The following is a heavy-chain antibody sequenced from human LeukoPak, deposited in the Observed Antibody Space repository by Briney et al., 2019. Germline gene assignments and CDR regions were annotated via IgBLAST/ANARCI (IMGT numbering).Heavy chain of an antibody. CDR2: ISNSGSAK. CDR3: ARMSGSRLPGN. Sequence: PGGSLRLSRAASRFSFSNHSMNWVRQAPGKGLEWVSYISNSGSAKYYAASVKGRFTISRDNGKNSLYLQMNSLRAEDTAVYYCARMSGSRLPGNWGQGTLVTVSS. D-gene: IGHD3-3*01. V-gene: IGHV3-48*01. CDR1: RFSFSNHS. J-gene: IGHJ4*02.